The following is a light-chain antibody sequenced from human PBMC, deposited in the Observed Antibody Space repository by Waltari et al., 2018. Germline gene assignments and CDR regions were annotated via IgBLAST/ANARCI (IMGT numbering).Light chain of an antibody. V-gene: IGLV1-40*01. CDR2: GNP. CDR3: QSYDSSLSGWV. CDR1: SSNIGAGYD. Sequence: QSVLTQPPSVSGAPGQRVTISCTGSSSNIGAGYDVHWYLQLPGTAPKLLIYGNPNLPSGVPDRFSGSKSGTSASLSITGLQADDEADYYCQSYDSSLSGWVFGGGTKLTVL. J-gene: IGLJ3*02.